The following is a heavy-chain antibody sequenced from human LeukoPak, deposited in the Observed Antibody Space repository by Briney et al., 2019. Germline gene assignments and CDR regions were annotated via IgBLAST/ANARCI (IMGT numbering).Heavy chain of an antibody. CDR3: ARVFYVATTSH. V-gene: IGHV4-39*07. J-gene: IGHJ4*02. D-gene: IGHD5-12*01. CDR1: GDSISSSTYY. CDR2: IYYIGSTY. Sequence: SETLSLTCTVSGDSISSSTYYWGWIRQPPGKGLEWIGNIYYIGSTYYYNPSLKSRVTISVDTSKNQFSLKLSSVNAADTAVYYCARVFYVATTSHWGQGTLVTVSS.